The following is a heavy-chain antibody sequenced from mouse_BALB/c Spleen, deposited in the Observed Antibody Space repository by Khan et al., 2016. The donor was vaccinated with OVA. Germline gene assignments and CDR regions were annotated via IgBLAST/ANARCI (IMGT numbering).Heavy chain of an antibody. Sequence: VQLQQSGPEVVKPGASVKISCKASGYTFTDYNMDWVKQRHGKSLEWIGYFFPNSGGSGYSQKFKTKATLTVDISSSTAYMDLRSLTSEDSAVYYCVRSGYGSLGFWGQGTLVTVSA. D-gene: IGHD1-2*01. CDR1: GYTFTDYN. J-gene: IGHJ3*02. CDR3: VRSGYGSLGF. V-gene: IGHV1S29*02. CDR2: FFPNSGGS.